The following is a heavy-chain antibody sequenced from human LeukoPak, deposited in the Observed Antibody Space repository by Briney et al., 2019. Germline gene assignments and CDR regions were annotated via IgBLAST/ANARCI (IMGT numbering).Heavy chain of an antibody. D-gene: IGHD3-10*01. Sequence: PSETLSLTCTVSGYSISSGYYWGWIRQPPGKGLEWIGSIYHSGSTYYNPSPKSRVTISVDTSKNQFSLKLSSVTAADTAVYYCAREGSMVRGVIPYWGQGTLVTVSS. J-gene: IGHJ4*02. V-gene: IGHV4-38-2*02. CDR1: GYSISSGYY. CDR2: IYHSGST. CDR3: AREGSMVRGVIPY.